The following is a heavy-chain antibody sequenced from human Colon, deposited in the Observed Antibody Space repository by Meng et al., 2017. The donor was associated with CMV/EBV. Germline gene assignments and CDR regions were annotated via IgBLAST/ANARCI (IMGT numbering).Heavy chain of an antibody. V-gene: IGHV3-74*03. CDR2: INSDGSRT. J-gene: IGHJ4*02. CDR3: ARSLTIFDSPDY. CDR1: GFTFSSYW. D-gene: IGHD3-3*01. Sequence: GESLKISCTASGFTFSSYWIHWVRQVPGKGLVWVSRINSDGSRTMYADSVKGRFNISRDNAKNTVYLQMNSLRAEDTAAYYCARSLTIFDSPDYWGQGTLVTVSS.